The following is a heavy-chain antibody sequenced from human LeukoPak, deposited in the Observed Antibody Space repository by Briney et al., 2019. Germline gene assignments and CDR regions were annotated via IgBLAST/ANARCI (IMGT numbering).Heavy chain of an antibody. V-gene: IGHV3-53*01. D-gene: IGHD1-26*01. J-gene: IGHJ3*02. CDR1: GFTFNRNY. Sequence: GGSLRLSCAASGFTFNRNYMNWVRQAPGKGLEWVSVIYSGGITYYADSVKGRFTISRDNSKNTLYLQMNTLRAEDTAVYYCARGVEYSGSYYHAFDIWGQGTLVTVSS. CDR2: IYSGGIT. CDR3: ARGVEYSGSYYHAFDI.